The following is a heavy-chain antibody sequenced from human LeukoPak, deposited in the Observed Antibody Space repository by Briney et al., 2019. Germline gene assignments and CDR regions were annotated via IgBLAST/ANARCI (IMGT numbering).Heavy chain of an antibody. CDR2: IIPVLNIA. Sequence: SVKVSCKASGGTFSSYAISWVRQAPGQGLEWMGRIIPVLNIANYAQKFQGRVTITADKSTSTAYMELSRLRSDDTAVYYCARSRLSRYDVFDIWGQGTMVTVSS. V-gene: IGHV1-69*04. CDR3: ARSRLSRYDVFDI. CDR1: GGTFSSYA. D-gene: IGHD3-10*01. J-gene: IGHJ3*02.